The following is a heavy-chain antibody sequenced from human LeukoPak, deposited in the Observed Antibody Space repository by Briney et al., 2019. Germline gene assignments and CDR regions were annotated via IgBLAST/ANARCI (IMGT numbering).Heavy chain of an antibody. J-gene: IGHJ4*02. CDR3: ARDAVAGTSCFDY. V-gene: IGHV3-21*01. D-gene: IGHD6-19*01. CDR2: ISSSSSYI. Sequence: GGSLRLSCAASGFTFSSYSMNWVRQAPGKGLEWVSSISSSSSYIYYADSVKGRFTISRDNTKNSLYLQMNSLRAEDTAVYYCARDAVAGTSCFDYWGQGTLVTVSS. CDR1: GFTFSSYS.